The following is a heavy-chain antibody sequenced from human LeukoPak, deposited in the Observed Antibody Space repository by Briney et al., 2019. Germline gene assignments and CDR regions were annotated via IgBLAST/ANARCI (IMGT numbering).Heavy chain of an antibody. CDR1: GFTFSDAW. D-gene: IGHD1-26*01. J-gene: IGHJ4*02. Sequence: GGSLRLSCAASGFTFSDAWMSWVRQAPGKGLEWVGHIRGKTAGGTTDYAAPVRGRFTILRDDSKNTLYLQMNSLQAEDTAVYYCATEYYGIYNFWGQGSLVTVSS. CDR3: ATEYYGIYNF. V-gene: IGHV3-15*01. CDR2: IRGKTAGGTT.